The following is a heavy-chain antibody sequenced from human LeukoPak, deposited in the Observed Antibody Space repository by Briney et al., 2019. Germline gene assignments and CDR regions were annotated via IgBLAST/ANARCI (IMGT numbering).Heavy chain of an antibody. CDR3: TIGLAGDWDAFDI. V-gene: IGHV1-3*01. Sequence: ASVKVSCKTSGYTFTACAVHWVRQAPGQRLEWVGWIHADSGNTKYPQKLQGRVAIARDTSASTIYMELTSLRIEDTAVYFCTIGLAGDWDAFDIWGLGTMVTVSS. J-gene: IGHJ3*02. D-gene: IGHD6-19*01. CDR1: GYTFTACA. CDR2: IHADSGNT.